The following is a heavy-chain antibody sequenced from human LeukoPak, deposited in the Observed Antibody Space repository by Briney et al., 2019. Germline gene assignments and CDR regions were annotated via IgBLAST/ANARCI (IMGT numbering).Heavy chain of an antibody. CDR2: IIPILGIA. J-gene: IGHJ4*02. Sequence: GASVKVSCKASGGTFSSYAISWMRQAPGQGLEWMGRIIPILGIANYAQKFQGRVTITADKSTSTAYMELSSLRSEDTAVYYCARDPVSGLRSPGYFDYWGQGTLVTVSS. CDR1: GGTFSSYA. D-gene: IGHD5-12*01. V-gene: IGHV1-69*04. CDR3: ARDPVSGLRSPGYFDY.